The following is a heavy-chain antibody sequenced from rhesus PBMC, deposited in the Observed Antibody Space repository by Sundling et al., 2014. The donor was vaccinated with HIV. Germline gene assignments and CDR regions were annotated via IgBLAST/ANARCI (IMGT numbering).Heavy chain of an antibody. CDR2: INTGGGST. CDR3: AKDGGRGSGWYALNYYGLDS. CDR1: GFTFSSYY. Sequence: EVQLVESGGGLAKPGGSLRLSCAASGFTFSSYYMYWVRQAPGKGLEWVSVINTGGGSTYYADSVKGRFTISRDNSKNTLSLQMNSLRAEDTAVYYCAKDGGRGSGWYALNYYGLDSWGQGVVVTVSS. V-gene: IGHV3S42*01. D-gene: IGHD6-31*01. J-gene: IGHJ6*01.